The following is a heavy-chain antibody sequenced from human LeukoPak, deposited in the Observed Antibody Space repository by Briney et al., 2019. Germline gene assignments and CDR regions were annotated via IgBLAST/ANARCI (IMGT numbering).Heavy chain of an antibody. CDR3: ARDRGYSGYDCYDY. CDR1: GFTFSSYA. Sequence: GGSLRFYCAASGFTFSSYAMTWVRQAPGKGLEWVSGISSSGGSTYYADSVKGRFTISRDHSKNTLYLQMNSLKADDTAVYYCARDRGYSGYDCYDYWGQGTLVTVSS. CDR2: ISSSGGST. V-gene: IGHV3-23*01. J-gene: IGHJ4*02. D-gene: IGHD5-12*01.